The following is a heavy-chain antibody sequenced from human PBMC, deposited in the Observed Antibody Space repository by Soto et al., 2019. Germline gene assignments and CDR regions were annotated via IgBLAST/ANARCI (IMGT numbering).Heavy chain of an antibody. Sequence: LSLTCTVSGGSISSYYWSWIRQPPGKGLEWIGYIYYSGSTNYNPSLKSRVTISVDTSKNQFSLKLSSVTAADTAVYYCARLPPTMVRGVIRAFDIWGQGTMVT. CDR1: GGSISSYY. D-gene: IGHD3-10*01. V-gene: IGHV4-59*01. CDR2: IYYSGST. J-gene: IGHJ3*02. CDR3: ARLPPTMVRGVIRAFDI.